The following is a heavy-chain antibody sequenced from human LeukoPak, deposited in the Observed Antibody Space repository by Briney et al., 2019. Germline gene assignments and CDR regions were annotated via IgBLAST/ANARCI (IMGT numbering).Heavy chain of an antibody. CDR1: GFTFSTYW. CDR3: ARGGVYSTSAVDY. D-gene: IGHD6-6*01. J-gene: IGHJ4*02. V-gene: IGHV3-74*01. Sequence: GGSLGLSCAASGFTFSTYWMHWVRQAPGKGLVWVSRINSDGSSTSYADSVRGRFTISRDYAKNTLYLQMNSLRAEDTAVYYCARGGVYSTSAVDYWGQGTLVTVSS. CDR2: INSDGSST.